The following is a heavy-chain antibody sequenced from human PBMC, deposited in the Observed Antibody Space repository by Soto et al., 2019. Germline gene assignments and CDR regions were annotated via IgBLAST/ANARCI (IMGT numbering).Heavy chain of an antibody. Sequence: QITLKESGPTLVKPTQTLTLTCTFSGFSLSTSGVGVAWIRQPPVKALEWLALIYWDDDKRYRPSLESRRTITTDTSKNHVVLTMTNMDSVDTATYYCAYLPCSGGSCYWFSFSGMDVWGQGTTVTVSS. CDR1: GFSLSTSGVG. J-gene: IGHJ6*02. CDR2: IYWDDDK. V-gene: IGHV2-5*02. D-gene: IGHD2-15*01. CDR3: AYLPCSGGSCYWFSFSGMDV.